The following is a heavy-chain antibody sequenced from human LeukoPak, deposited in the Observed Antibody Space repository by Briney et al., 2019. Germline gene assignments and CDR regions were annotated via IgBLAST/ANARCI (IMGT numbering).Heavy chain of an antibody. CDR2: IYYSGST. Sequence: LEWIGYIYYSGSTNYNPSLKSRVTISVDTSKNQFSLKLSSVTAADTAVYYCARALRYCSSTSCYTGAFDIWGQGTMVTVSS. V-gene: IGHV4-59*01. J-gene: IGHJ3*02. D-gene: IGHD2-2*02. CDR3: ARALRYCSSTSCYTGAFDI.